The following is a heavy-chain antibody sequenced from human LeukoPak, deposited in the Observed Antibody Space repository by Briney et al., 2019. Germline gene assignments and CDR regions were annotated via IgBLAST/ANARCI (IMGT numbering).Heavy chain of an antibody. CDR3: ARRAARRKDNHYYYYYYMDV. J-gene: IGHJ6*03. CDR1: GGTFSSYA. CDR2: IIPIFGTA. V-gene: IGHV1-69*05. Sequence: SVKVSCKASGGTFSSYAISWVRQAPGQGLEWMGGIIPIFGTANYAQKFQGRVTITTDESTSTAYMELSSLRSEDTAVYYCARRAARRKDNHYYYYYYMDVWGKGTTVTVSS. D-gene: IGHD6-6*01.